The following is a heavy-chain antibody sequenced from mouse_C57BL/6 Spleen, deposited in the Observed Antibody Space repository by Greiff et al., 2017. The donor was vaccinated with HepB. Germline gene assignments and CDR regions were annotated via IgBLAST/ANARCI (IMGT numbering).Heavy chain of an antibody. CDR3: TRSYSGSSLDY. D-gene: IGHD1-1*01. V-gene: IGHV14-1*01. CDR1: GFNIKDYY. J-gene: IGHJ2*01. CDR2: IDPEDGDT. Sequence: EVQLQQSGAELVRPGASVKLSCTASGFNIKDYYMHWVKQRPEQGLEWIGRIDPEDGDTEYAPKFQGKATMTADTSSNTAYLQPSSLTSEDTAVYYCTRSYSGSSLDYWGQGTTLTVSS.